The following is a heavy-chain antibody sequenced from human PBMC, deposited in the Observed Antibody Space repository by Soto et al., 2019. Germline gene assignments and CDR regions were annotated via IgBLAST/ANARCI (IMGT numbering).Heavy chain of an antibody. V-gene: IGHV1-8*01. J-gene: IGHJ5*02. CDR3: ARMATFGSLNWFDT. Sequence: QVQLVQSGAEVREPGASVKVSCKASGYTFTNNDVSWVRQATGQGLEWMGWMNPGSGDTGYAQKFQGRVTMTRDTSKATAYMELSSLGSDETAIYYCARMATFGSLNWFDTWGQGTLVTVS. CDR2: MNPGSGDT. D-gene: IGHD3-16*01. CDR1: GYTFTNND.